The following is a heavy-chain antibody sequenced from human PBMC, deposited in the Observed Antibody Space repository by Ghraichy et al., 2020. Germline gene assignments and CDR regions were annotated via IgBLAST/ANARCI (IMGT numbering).Heavy chain of an antibody. D-gene: IGHD6-19*01. Sequence: GESLNISCAASGFTFSSYAMHWVRQAPGKGLEWVAVISYDGSNKYYADSVKGRFTISRDNSKNTLYLQMNSLRAEDTAVYYCARDRAVAGILDYWGQGTLVTVSS. CDR2: ISYDGSNK. V-gene: IGHV3-30*04. CDR3: ARDRAVAGILDY. CDR1: GFTFSSYA. J-gene: IGHJ4*02.